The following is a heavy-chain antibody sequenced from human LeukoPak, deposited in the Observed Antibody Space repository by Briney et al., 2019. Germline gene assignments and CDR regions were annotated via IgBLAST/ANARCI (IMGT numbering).Heavy chain of an antibody. CDR1: GFTVSSNY. Sequence: GGSLRLSCAASGFTVSSNYMSWVRQAPGKGLEWVSVIYSGGSTYYADSVKGRFTISRDNSKNTLYLQMNSLRAEDTAVYYCAKDLNPLSGYDYNWFDPWGQGTLVTVSS. CDR2: IYSGGST. J-gene: IGHJ5*02. D-gene: IGHD5-12*01. CDR3: AKDLNPLSGYDYNWFDP. V-gene: IGHV3-53*05.